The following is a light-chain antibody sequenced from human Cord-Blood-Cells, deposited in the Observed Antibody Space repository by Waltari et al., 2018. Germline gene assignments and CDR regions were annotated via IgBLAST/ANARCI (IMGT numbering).Light chain of an antibody. CDR1: SSDVGSYNL. V-gene: IGLV2-23*03. CDR2: EGS. J-gene: IGLJ1*01. CDR3: CSYAGSSTFV. Sequence: QSALTQPASVSGSPGQSITISCTGTSSDVGSYNLVSWYQQHPGKAPKLMIYEGSKRPSGVSNRVAVSKSGNPASLTLSGLQAEDEADYYCCSYAGSSTFVFGTGTKVTVL.